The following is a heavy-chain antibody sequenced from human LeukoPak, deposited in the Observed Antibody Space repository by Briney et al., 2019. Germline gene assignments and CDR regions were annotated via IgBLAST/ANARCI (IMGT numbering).Heavy chain of an antibody. D-gene: IGHD3-3*01. Sequence: PGGSLRLSCSASGFTFSGCGMHWVRQAPGKGLEWVAFIRYDGGNKHYADSVKGRFTISRDNSKNTLYLQMNSLRAEDTAVYYCAKDPITIFGVANNWFDPWGQGTLVTVSS. V-gene: IGHV3-30*02. CDR1: GFTFSGCG. CDR2: IRYDGGNK. J-gene: IGHJ5*02. CDR3: AKDPITIFGVANNWFDP.